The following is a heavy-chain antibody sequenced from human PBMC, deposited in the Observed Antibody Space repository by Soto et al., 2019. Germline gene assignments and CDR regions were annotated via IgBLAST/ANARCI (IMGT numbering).Heavy chain of an antibody. CDR1: GGSVSSGSYY. V-gene: IGHV4-61*01. J-gene: IGHJ4*02. CDR3: ARDTGYDFGVYYFDY. CDR2: IYYSGST. D-gene: IGHD3-3*01. Sequence: PSETLSLTCTVSGGSVSSGSYYWSWIRQPPGKGLEWIGYIYYSGSTNYNPSLKSRVTISVDTSKNQFSLKLSSVTAADTAVYYCARDTGYDFGVYYFDYWGQGTLVTVSS.